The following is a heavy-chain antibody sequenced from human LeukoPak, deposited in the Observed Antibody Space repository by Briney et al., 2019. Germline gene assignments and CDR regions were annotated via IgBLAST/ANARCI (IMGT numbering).Heavy chain of an antibody. CDR3: ARATIAAAVNWFDP. J-gene: IGHJ5*02. D-gene: IGHD6-13*01. V-gene: IGHV4-30-2*01. Sequence: SETLSLTCAVSGGSISSGGYSWSWSPQPPGKGLEWIVYIYHSGSTYYNPSLKSRVTISVDRSKNQFSLKLSSVTAADTAVYYCARATIAAAVNWFDPWGQGTLVTVSS. CDR1: GGSISSGGYS. CDR2: IYHSGST.